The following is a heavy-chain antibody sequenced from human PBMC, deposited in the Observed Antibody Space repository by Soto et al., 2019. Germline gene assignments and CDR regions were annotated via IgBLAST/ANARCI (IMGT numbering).Heavy chain of an antibody. Sequence: EVQLVESGGGLVQPGGSLRLSCAASGFTFSSYWMSWVRQAPGKGLEWVANIKQDGSEKSYVDSVKGRFTIYRDNAKTSLYLQMNSLRAEDTAVYYCARGILGPWDVTSDAFDIWGQGTMVTVSS. CDR3: ARGILGPWDVTSDAFDI. J-gene: IGHJ3*02. D-gene: IGHD2-21*02. CDR2: IKQDGSEK. CDR1: GFTFSSYW. V-gene: IGHV3-7*01.